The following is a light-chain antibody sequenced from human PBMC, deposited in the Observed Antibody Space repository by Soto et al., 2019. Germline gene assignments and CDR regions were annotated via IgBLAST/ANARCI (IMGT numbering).Light chain of an antibody. CDR2: GAS. V-gene: IGKV3-20*01. CDR3: QQYGSSPT. CDR1: QSVSSSY. J-gene: IGKJ1*01. Sequence: EIVLTQSPGTLSLSPGERATLSCRASQSVSSSYLAWYQQRPGQGPRLLIYGASSRDTGIPDRFGASGSGKDFTLTITRQEPEDFAVYYCQQYGSSPTFGQGNKVEIK.